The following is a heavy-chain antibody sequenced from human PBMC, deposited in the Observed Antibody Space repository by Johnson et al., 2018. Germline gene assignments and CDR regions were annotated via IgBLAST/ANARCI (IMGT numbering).Heavy chain of an antibody. J-gene: IGHJ6*03. CDR3: ARDAHYYFYYYMDI. CDR2: ISSEGRTI. V-gene: IGHV3-30*03. CDR1: GFSFSSYV. Sequence: QVQLVESGGGVVQPGRSLRLSCAASGFSFSSYVMHWVRQAPGKGLEWVAGISSEGRTIFYADSVKGRFTISRDNSRNTVDLQMNSLRAEDTAMYYCARDAHYYFYYYMDIWGKGTTVTVSS.